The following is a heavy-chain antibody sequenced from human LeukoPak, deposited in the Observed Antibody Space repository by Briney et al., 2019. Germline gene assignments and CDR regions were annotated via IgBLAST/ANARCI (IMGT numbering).Heavy chain of an antibody. CDR3: ATEVIPPSLKYDILTGLVGVG. V-gene: IGHV1-24*01. CDR2: FDPEDGET. CDR1: GYTLTELS. D-gene: IGHD3-9*01. Sequence: ASVKVSCKVSGYTLTELSMHWVRQAPGKGLEWMGGFDPEDGETIYAQKFQGRVTMNEDTSTDTAYMELSSLRSEDTAVYYCATEVIPPSLKYDILTGLVGVGWGQGTLVTVSS. J-gene: IGHJ4*02.